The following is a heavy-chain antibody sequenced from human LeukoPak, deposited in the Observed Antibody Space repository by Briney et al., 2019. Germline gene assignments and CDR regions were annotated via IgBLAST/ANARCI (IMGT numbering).Heavy chain of an antibody. CDR1: GFTFSSYW. CDR3: ARVQGGGFRTADS. V-gene: IGHV3-74*01. J-gene: IGHJ4*02. D-gene: IGHD3-10*01. CDR2: IKSDGSST. Sequence: PGGSLRLSCAASGFTFSSYWMHWVRQAPGKGLVWVSRIKSDGSSTSYADSVKGRFTISRDNSRNTVFLQMNSLRGEDTAIYYCARVQGGGFRTADSWGQGTVVTVSS.